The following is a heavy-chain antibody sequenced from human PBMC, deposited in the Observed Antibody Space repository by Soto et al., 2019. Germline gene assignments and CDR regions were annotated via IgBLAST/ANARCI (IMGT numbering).Heavy chain of an antibody. CDR2: LWFDGRNK. V-gene: IGHV3-33*01. CDR1: GFTFSSYG. D-gene: IGHD3-3*01. CDR3: ARCGEGGWSGCGS. J-gene: IGHJ3*01. Sequence: QVQLVESGGGVVQPGRSLRLSCAASGFTFSSYGMHWVRQAPGKGLEWVVGLWFDGRNKYHADSVKGRFTISRDNSKNTMYLQMNSVRVEDTAVHYWARCGEGGWSGCGSWGRGKMVTVSS.